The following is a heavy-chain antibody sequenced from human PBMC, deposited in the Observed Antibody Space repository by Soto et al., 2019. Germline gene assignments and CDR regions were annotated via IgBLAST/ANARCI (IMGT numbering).Heavy chain of an antibody. CDR2: INHSGST. D-gene: IGHD6-13*01. CDR1: GGSFSGYY. CDR3: ARIWYSSSWYYFDY. V-gene: IGHV4-34*01. Sequence: PSETLSLTCAVYGGSFSGYYWSWIRQPPGKGLEWIGEINHSGSTNYNPSLKSRVTISVDTSKNQFSLKLSSVTGADTAVYYCARIWYSSSWYYFDYWGQGTLVTVSS. J-gene: IGHJ4*02.